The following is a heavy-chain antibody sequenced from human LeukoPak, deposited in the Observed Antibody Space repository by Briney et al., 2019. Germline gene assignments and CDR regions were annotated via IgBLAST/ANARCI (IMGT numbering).Heavy chain of an antibody. CDR2: IWYDGRDK. D-gene: IGHD5-18*01. CDR3: AKDPYSYGSYFDY. CDR1: GFTFSGCG. J-gene: IGHJ4*02. V-gene: IGHV3-30*02. Sequence: GGSLRLSCAASGFTFSGCGMHWVRQAPGKGLEWVAFIWYDGRDKYYVDSVKGRFTISRDYSKNTLYLQMNSLRAEDTAMYYCAKDPYSYGSYFDYWGQGTLVTVSS.